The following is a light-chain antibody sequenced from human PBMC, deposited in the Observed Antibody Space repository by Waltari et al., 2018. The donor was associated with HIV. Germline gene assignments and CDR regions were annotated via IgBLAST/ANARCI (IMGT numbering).Light chain of an antibody. V-gene: IGLV2-8*01. J-gene: IGLJ2*01. CDR2: AVI. CDR3: SSHAGSKVV. CDR1: SSDVGGYHY. Sequence: QSALTQPPSASGSPGQSVTLSCTGTSSDVGGYHYVSWHQQHPGKAPKLMIYAVIKRPSGVPDRFSGSKSGNTASLTVSGLQPEDEADYYCSSHAGSKVVFGGGTRLTVL.